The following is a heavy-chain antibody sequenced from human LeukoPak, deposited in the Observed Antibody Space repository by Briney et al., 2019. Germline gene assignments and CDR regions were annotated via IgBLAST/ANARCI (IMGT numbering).Heavy chain of an antibody. V-gene: IGHV4-30-4*08. CDR2: IYYSGST. CDR1: GGSISSGDYY. J-gene: IGHJ4*02. Sequence: SQTLSLTCTVSGGSISSGDYYWSWIRQPPGKGLEWIGYIYYSGSTCYNPSLKSRVTISVDTSKNQFSLKLSSVTAADTAVYYCAREGIVVVPAAMNWGQGTLVTVSS. CDR3: AREGIVVVPAAMN. D-gene: IGHD2-2*01.